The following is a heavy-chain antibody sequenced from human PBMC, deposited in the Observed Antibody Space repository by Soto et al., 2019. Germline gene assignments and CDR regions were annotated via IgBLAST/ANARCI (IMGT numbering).Heavy chain of an antibody. D-gene: IGHD1-26*01. J-gene: IGHJ6*02. Sequence: QVQLVQSGAEVKKPGASVKVSCKASGYTFTSYGISWVRQAPGQGLEWMGWISAYNGNTNYAQKLQGRVTMTTDTSTRTAYMELRRLRSADTAVYYCARMGGSYITFYYSGMDVWGQGTTVTVSS. V-gene: IGHV1-18*01. CDR3: ARMGGSYITFYYSGMDV. CDR2: ISAYNGNT. CDR1: GYTFTSYG.